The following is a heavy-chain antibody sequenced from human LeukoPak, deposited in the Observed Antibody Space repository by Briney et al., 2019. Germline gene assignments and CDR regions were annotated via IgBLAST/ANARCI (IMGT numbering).Heavy chain of an antibody. D-gene: IGHD3-22*01. Sequence: PGGSLRLSCAASGFTVSSNYMSWVRRAPGKGLEWVAFIRYDGSNKYYADSVKGRFTISRDNSKNTLYLQMNSLRAEDTAVYYCAKGGGSSGYYLAFDYWGQGTLVTVSS. CDR3: AKGGGSSGYYLAFDY. J-gene: IGHJ4*02. V-gene: IGHV3-30*02. CDR2: IRYDGSNK. CDR1: GFTVSSNY.